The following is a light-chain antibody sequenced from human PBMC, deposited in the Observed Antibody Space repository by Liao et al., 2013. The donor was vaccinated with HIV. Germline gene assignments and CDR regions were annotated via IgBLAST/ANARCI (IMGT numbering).Light chain of an antibody. J-gene: IGLJ2*01. CDR3: QSADSSGTYVV. V-gene: IGLV3-25*03. CDR1: ALPKQY. CDR2: KDS. Sequence: SYELTQPPSVSVSPGQTARITCSGDALPKQYAYWYQQKAGQAPLLVIYKDSERPSGIPERFSGSTSGTTVTLTISGVQAEDEADYYCQSADSSGTYVVFGGGTRLAVL.